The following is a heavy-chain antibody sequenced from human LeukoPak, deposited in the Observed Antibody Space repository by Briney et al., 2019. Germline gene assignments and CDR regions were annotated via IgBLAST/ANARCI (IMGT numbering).Heavy chain of an antibody. J-gene: IGHJ4*02. CDR3: ARRRYSGSYDTPCFDY. D-gene: IGHD1-26*01. V-gene: IGHV1-18*01. CDR2: ISAYNGNT. Sequence: GASVKVSCKASGYTFTSYGISWVRQAPGQGLEWMGWISAYNGNTNYAQKLQGRVTMTTDTSTSTAYMELRSPRSDDTAVYYCARRRYSGSYDTPCFDYWGQGTLVTVSS. CDR1: GYTFTSYG.